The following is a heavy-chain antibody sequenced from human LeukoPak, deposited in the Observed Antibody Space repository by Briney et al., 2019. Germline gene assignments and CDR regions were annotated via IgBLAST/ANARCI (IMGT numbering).Heavy chain of an antibody. CDR2: ISSSGSTI. V-gene: IGHV3-11*04. D-gene: IGHD3-22*01. CDR1: GFTFSDYY. Sequence: GGSLRLSCVASGFTFSDYYMSWIRQAPGKGLEWVSYISSSGSTIYYADSVKGRFTISRDNAKNSLYLQMNSLRAEDTAVYYCARDPPEENYYDSSGYSFYFDYWGQGTLVTVSS. CDR3: ARDPPEENYYDSSGYSFYFDY. J-gene: IGHJ4*02.